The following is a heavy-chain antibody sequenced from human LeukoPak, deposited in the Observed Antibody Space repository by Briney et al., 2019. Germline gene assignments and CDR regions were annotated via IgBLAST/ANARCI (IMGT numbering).Heavy chain of an antibody. D-gene: IGHD3-3*01. CDR3: ATRITIFGVAQY. CDR1: GFTFSSYA. Sequence: PGGSLSLSCAASGFTFSSYAMSCARQAPGKGLEWVSAISGSGGSTYYADSVKGRFTISRDNSKNTLYLQMNSLRAEDTAVYYCATRITIFGVAQYWGQGTLVTVSS. V-gene: IGHV3-23*01. CDR2: ISGSGGST. J-gene: IGHJ4*02.